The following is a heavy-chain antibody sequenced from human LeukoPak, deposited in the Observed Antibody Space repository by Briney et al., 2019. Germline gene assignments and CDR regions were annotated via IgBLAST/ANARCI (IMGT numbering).Heavy chain of an antibody. Sequence: PGGSLRLSCAASGFTFSSYAMTWVRQAPGKGLDWVSAVSHSGDNTYYADSVKGRFTISRDNSENTLYLQMNSLRVEDTAVYYCARTTTHYYRSVRRPGREDYWGQGTLVTVSS. CDR2: VSHSGDNT. J-gene: IGHJ4*02. CDR3: ARTTTHYYRSVRRPGREDY. D-gene: IGHD3-10*01. V-gene: IGHV3-23*01. CDR1: GFTFSSYA.